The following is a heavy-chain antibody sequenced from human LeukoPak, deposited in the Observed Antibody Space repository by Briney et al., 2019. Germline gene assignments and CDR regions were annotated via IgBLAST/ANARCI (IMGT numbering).Heavy chain of an antibody. CDR2: IYYSGST. CDR3: ARHGSSWTHFDY. Sequence: PSETLSLTCTVSGGSISSYYWSWIRQPPGKGLEWIGYIYYSGSTNYNPSLKSRVTISVDTSKNQFSLKLSSVTAADTAVYYCARHGSSWTHFDYWGQGTLVTVSS. V-gene: IGHV4-59*08. J-gene: IGHJ4*02. CDR1: GGSISSYY. D-gene: IGHD6-13*01.